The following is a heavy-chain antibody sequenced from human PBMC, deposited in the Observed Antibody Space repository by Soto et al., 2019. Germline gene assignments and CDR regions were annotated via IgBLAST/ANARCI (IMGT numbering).Heavy chain of an antibody. J-gene: IGHJ5*02. V-gene: IGHV4-61*01. D-gene: IGHD3-10*01. CDR2: IYYSGST. CDR1: GGSVSSGSYY. CDR3: ARDSGLDTRFDP. Sequence: QVQLQESGPGLGKPSETLSLTCTVSGGSVSSGSYYWSWIRQPPGKGLEWIGYIYYSGSTNYDPSLKSRVAIAVNTSKNQFSLKLSSVTAADTAVYYCARDSGLDTRFDPWGQGTLVTVSS.